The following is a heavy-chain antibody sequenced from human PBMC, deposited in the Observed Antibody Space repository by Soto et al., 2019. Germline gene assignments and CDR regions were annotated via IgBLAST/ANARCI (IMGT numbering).Heavy chain of an antibody. Sequence: QVQLQEPGPGLVKPSGTLSLTCAVSGGSISTSNWWSWVRQPPGKGLEWIGEVYRTGSTNYNPSRESRLTISVDKSKHQFSLKLTSVAAADTAVYYCAIARATIAAAAIFDCWGQGTLVTVSS. V-gene: IGHV4-4*02. J-gene: IGHJ4*02. CDR2: VYRTGST. CDR1: GGSISTSNW. CDR3: AIARATIAAAAIFDC. D-gene: IGHD6-13*01.